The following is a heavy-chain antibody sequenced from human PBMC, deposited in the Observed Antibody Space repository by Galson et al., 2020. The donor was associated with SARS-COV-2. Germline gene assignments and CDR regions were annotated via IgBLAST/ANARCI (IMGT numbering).Heavy chain of an antibody. D-gene: IGHD4-4*01. CDR1: GFTFSSYW. Sequence: GESLKISCAASGFTFSSYWMHWVRQAPGKVLVWVSRINSDGSSTSYADSVKGRFTISRDNAKNTLYLQMNSLRAEDTAVYYCARDWTTPLNGMGRWGQGTLVTVSS. CDR3: ARDWTTPLNGMGR. J-gene: IGHJ4*02. V-gene: IGHV3-74*01. CDR2: INSDGSST.